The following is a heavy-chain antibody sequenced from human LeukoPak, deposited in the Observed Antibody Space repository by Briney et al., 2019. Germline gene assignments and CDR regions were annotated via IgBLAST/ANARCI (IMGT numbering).Heavy chain of an antibody. D-gene: IGHD1-1*01. J-gene: IGHJ4*02. CDR3: ARDHNYAFDY. CDR1: GFPFLEYS. V-gene: IGHV3-48*01. Sequence: GGSLRLSCRASGFPFLEYSIKWVRQVPGKGVNWIAYIAIDSGNTKYADTVRSRFTISADKTKNSLYLQMNSLRVDDTAVYYCARDHNYAFDYWGQGTLVTVSS. CDR2: IAIDSGNT.